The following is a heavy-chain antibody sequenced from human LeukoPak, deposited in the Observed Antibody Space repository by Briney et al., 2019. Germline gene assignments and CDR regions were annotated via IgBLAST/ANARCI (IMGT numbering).Heavy chain of an antibody. CDR2: IAYDGSRA. Sequence: GGSLRLSCAASGFTFTTSWMHWVRQTPGKGLEWVAVIAYDGSRAFYADSVKGRFTISRDNSKNTMSVQMDDLRAEDTAVYYCTRYNNDHFDYWGQGTLVTVSS. D-gene: IGHD1-14*01. V-gene: IGHV3-33*08. J-gene: IGHJ4*02. CDR1: GFTFTTSW. CDR3: TRYNNDHFDY.